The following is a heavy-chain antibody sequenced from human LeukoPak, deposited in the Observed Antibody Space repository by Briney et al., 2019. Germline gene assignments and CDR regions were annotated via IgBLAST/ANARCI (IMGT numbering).Heavy chain of an antibody. D-gene: IGHD6-19*01. CDR1: GGSISGYY. CDR3: ARDGYSSGWCVSY. Sequence: PSETLSLTCAVSGGSISGYYWSWIWQPPGKGLEWIGYIYYSGSTNYNPSLKSRVTISVDTSKNQFSLKLSSVTAADTAVYYCARDGYSSGWCVSYWGQGTLVTVSS. CDR2: IYYSGST. J-gene: IGHJ4*02. V-gene: IGHV4-59*01.